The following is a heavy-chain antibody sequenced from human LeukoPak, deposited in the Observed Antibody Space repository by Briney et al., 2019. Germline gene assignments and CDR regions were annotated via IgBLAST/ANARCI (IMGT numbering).Heavy chain of an antibody. CDR2: INNDGSNT. CDR3: ARDGPYSTSSTHPP. V-gene: IGHV3-74*01. CDR1: GFTFGSYW. Sequence: GGSLRLSCAASGFTFGSYWMQWVRQTPEKGLVWVAHINNDGSNTIYADSVKGRFTTSRDNAKNTLYLQMDSLRAEDTAVYYCARDGPYSTSSTHPPWGQGTLVTVSS. J-gene: IGHJ5*02. D-gene: IGHD6-6*01.